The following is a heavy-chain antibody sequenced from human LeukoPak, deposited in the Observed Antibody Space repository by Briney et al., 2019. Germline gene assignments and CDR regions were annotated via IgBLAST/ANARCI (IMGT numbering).Heavy chain of an antibody. CDR2: ISGSGGST. J-gene: IGHJ3*02. V-gene: IGHV3-23*01. Sequence: QPGGSLRLSCAASGFTFSNYGMSWVRQAPGKGLDWVSAISGSGGSTYYADSVKGRFPISRDNSKNTLYLQMNSLRAEDTAVYYCAKDCTNGVCYALDIWGQGTMVTVSS. CDR3: AKDCTNGVCYALDI. D-gene: IGHD2-8*01. CDR1: GFTFSNYG.